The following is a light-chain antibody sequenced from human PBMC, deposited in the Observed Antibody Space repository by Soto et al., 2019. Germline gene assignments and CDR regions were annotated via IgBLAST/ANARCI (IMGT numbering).Light chain of an antibody. CDR1: PSVTNF. V-gene: IGKV3-11*01. J-gene: IGKJ5*01. Sequence: VFTQSLSTLSLSHGESATISCRASPSVTNFLAWYRQKPGQAPRLLIYGAFNRATGIPARFSGSGSGTDFTLTISSLEPEDSAMYYCQQRNIWPPVTFGQGARLEIK. CDR2: GAF. CDR3: QQRNIWPPVT.